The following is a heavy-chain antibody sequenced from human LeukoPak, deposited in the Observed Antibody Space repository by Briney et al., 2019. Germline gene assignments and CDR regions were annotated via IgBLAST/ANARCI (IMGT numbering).Heavy chain of an antibody. J-gene: IGHJ4*02. V-gene: IGHV3-72*01. D-gene: IGHD1-26*01. Sequence: PGGSLTLSCAISRLTFSDYYMGWESQASGKGLEWVGRIRNKAKSYSTEYAASVKGRFTLSRDDSKNSVYLQMNSLKTEDTAAYCLVAYRVGSPVYSSQGTPVTVSS. CDR1: RLTFSDYY. CDR2: IRNKAKSYST. CDR3: VAYRVGSPVY.